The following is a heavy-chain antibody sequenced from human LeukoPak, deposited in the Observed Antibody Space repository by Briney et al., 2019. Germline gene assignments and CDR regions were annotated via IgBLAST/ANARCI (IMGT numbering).Heavy chain of an antibody. CDR2: ISYRGTT. CDR1: GVSISSSY. V-gene: IGHV4-59*01. Sequence: SETLSLTCSVSGVSISSSYWSWIRQPPGKGLEWIGYISYRGTTKYNPSLKSRVTISVDTSKNQVSLNLSSVTAADTAVYYCARDPGSCSGGSCSFYWYFDLWGRGTLVTVSS. CDR3: ARDPGSCSGGSCSFYWYFDL. D-gene: IGHD2-15*01. J-gene: IGHJ2*01.